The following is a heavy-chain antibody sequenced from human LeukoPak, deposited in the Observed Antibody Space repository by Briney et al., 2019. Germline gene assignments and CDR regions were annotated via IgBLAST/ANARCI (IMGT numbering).Heavy chain of an antibody. CDR2: IYHSGST. J-gene: IGHJ3*02. D-gene: IGHD2-15*01. CDR3: ARGYCSGGSCYRDAFDI. CDR1: GYSISSGYY. V-gene: IGHV4-38-2*02. Sequence: PSETLSLTCTVSGYSISSGYYWGWIRQPPGKGLEWIGSIYHSGSTYYNPSLKSRVTISVDTSKNQFSLKLSSVTAADTAVYYCARGYCSGGSCYRDAFDIWGQGTMVTVSS.